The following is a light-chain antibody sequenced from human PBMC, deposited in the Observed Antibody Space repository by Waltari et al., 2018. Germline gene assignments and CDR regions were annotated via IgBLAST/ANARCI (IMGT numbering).Light chain of an antibody. Sequence: DVVMTQSPLSLPVTLGQPATISCRSSQSLVHSAGKTYLNWLHQRPGQSPRRLIYKAVNTDSRVPDRCSGSRAGTEVTLIISRGEAEDVGTYYCRQDKQWPLTFGQGTKVDIK. J-gene: IGKJ1*01. CDR1: QSLVHSAGKTY. V-gene: IGKV2-30*02. CDR3: RQDKQWPLT. CDR2: KAV.